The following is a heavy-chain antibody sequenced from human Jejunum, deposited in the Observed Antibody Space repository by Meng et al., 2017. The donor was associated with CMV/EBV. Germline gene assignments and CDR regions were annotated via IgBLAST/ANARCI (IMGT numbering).Heavy chain of an antibody. D-gene: IGHD1-26*01. Sequence: SGYTFVSHGIGWLRQTPEQGLEWMGWITTYNKNRNFAQKFQGRLTMTTDSSTSTAYMELRSLTSDDTAVYFCARRLPIVGGATTFDYWGQGTLVTVSS. CDR3: ARRLPIVGGATTFDY. CDR2: ITTYNKNR. J-gene: IGHJ4*02. CDR1: GYTFVSHG. V-gene: IGHV1-18*01.